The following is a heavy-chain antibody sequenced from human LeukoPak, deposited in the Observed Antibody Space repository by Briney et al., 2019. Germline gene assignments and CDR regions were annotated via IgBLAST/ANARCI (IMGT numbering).Heavy chain of an antibody. Sequence: GGSLRLSCAASGFTFSSYAMSWVRQAPGKGLEWVSAISGSGGSTYYADSVKGRFTISRDNSKNTLYLQMNSLRAEDTAVYYCAKDRVSYSSSSPLDYWGQGTLVTVSS. V-gene: IGHV3-23*01. CDR3: AKDRVSYSSSSPLDY. CDR1: GFTFSSYA. D-gene: IGHD6-6*01. CDR2: ISGSGGST. J-gene: IGHJ4*02.